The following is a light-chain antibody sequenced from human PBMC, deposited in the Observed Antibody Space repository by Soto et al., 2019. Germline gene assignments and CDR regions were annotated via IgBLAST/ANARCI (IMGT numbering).Light chain of an antibody. Sequence: IQLTQSPSSLSASVGDRVTIACRASQGITSYLAWYQQRPGKAPGLLIYSASTLQSGVPSRFSGSGYGTDFSLTISNLQPEDFATYYCQQLYSHPLTFGGGTKVYIK. CDR2: SAS. V-gene: IGKV1-9*01. CDR3: QQLYSHPLT. J-gene: IGKJ4*01. CDR1: QGITSY.